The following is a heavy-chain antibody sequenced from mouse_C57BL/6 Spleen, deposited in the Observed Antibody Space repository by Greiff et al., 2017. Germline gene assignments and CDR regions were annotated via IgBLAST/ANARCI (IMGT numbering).Heavy chain of an antibody. CDR1: GYTFTDYY. V-gene: IGHV1-76*01. D-gene: IGHD1-1*01. CDR2: IYPGSGNT. J-gene: IGHJ2*01. Sequence: VKLVESGAELVRPGASVKLSCKASGYTFTDYYINWVKQRPGQGLEWIARIYPGSGNTYYNEKFKGKATLTAEKSSSTAYMQLSSLTSEDSAVYFCARHGSRRENYFDYWGQGTTLTVSS. CDR3: ARHGSRRENYFDY.